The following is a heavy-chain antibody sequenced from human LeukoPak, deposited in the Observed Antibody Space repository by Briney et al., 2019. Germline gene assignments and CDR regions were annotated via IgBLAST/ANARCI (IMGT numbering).Heavy chain of an antibody. D-gene: IGHD3-22*01. CDR1: RFTFSNYA. J-gene: IGHJ4*02. CDR2: ISGSGGST. Sequence: PGGSLRLSCAASRFTFSNYAMTWVRQAPGKGLEWVSSISGSGGSTYYADSVKGRFTISRDNSKNSLYLQMNSLRTEDTALYYCAKAHYYDSSGYYPYWGQGTLVTVSS. CDR3: AKAHYYDSSGYYPY. V-gene: IGHV3-43*02.